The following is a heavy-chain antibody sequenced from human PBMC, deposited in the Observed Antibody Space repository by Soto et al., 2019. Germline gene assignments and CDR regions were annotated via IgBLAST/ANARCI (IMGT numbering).Heavy chain of an antibody. V-gene: IGHV4-61*10. CDR2: IYYSGST. CDR3: ARDNLNSGSYSDFDY. J-gene: IGHJ4*02. CDR1: GGSVSSGSDY. Sequence: SDTLSLTCTVSGGSVSSGSDYGSWIRQPAGKGLEWIGYIYYSGSTNYKPSLKSRVTISVDTSKTQFSLKLSSVTAADTAVYYCARDNLNSGSYSDFDYWGQGTLVTVS. D-gene: IGHD1-26*01.